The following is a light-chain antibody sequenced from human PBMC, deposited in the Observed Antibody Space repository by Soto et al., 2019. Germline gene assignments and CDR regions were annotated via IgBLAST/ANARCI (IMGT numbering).Light chain of an antibody. CDR1: SSDVGGYHY. J-gene: IGLJ1*01. CDR2: DVS. V-gene: IGLV2-14*01. CDR3: SSYTTSSTYV. Sequence: VLTQPASVSGSPGQSITISCTGTSSDVGGYHYVSWYQQYPGKAPKVMIYDVSNRPSGVSNRFSGSKSGNTASLTISGLQAEDEADYYCSSYTTSSTYVFGTGTKVTVL.